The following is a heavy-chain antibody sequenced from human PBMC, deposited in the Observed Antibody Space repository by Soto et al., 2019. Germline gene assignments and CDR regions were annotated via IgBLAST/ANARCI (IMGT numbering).Heavy chain of an antibody. CDR1: GGSISSGGYY. CDR3: ASTPKHYYGMDV. J-gene: IGHJ6*02. CDR2: IYYSGST. Sequence: QVQLQESGPGLVKPSQTLSLTCTVSGGSISSGGYYWSWIRQHPGKGLEWIGYIYYSGSTYYNPFLKRRVTLSVETTKNQFLLKLSFVAAAATAVYYWASTPKHYYGMDVWGQGTTVTVSS. V-gene: IGHV4-31*03.